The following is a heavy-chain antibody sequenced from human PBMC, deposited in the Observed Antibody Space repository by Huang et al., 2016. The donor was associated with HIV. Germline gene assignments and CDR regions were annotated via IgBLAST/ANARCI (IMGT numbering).Heavy chain of an antibody. J-gene: IGHJ4*02. Sequence: QVQLEQSGPAVRKPGSSVKVSCQASGGSFSDQIISWVRQAPGQRFAWMGCSIPRFRAPAYAQEFKGRVTMTADESTATIYRELNSLTSEDTAVYYCAMSLRYQYDSRSYWGRYFDYWGQGTLVTVSS. D-gene: IGHD3-16*01. CDR1: GGSFSDQI. CDR2: SIPRFRAP. CDR3: AMSLRYQYDSRSYWGRYFDY. V-gene: IGHV1-69*01.